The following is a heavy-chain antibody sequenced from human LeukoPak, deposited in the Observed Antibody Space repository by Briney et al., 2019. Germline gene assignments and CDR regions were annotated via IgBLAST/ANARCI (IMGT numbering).Heavy chain of an antibody. Sequence: GGSLRLSCAASGFTFSSYSMNWVRQAPGKGLEWVSYISSSSSTIYYADSVKGRFTISRDNAKNSLYLQMNSLRAEDTAVYYCARYSSSWPSSFDYWGQGTLVTVSS. CDR1: GFTFSSYS. V-gene: IGHV3-48*01. J-gene: IGHJ4*02. CDR2: ISSSSSTI. D-gene: IGHD6-13*01. CDR3: ARYSSSWPSSFDY.